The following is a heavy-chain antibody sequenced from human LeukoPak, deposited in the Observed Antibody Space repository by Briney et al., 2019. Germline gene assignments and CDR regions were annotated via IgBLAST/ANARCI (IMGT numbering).Heavy chain of an antibody. J-gene: IGHJ6*03. CDR2: ISGSGGST. CDR3: ARDQRDARLRYFDWLSPYYYYYYMDV. CDR1: GFTFSSYG. V-gene: IGHV3-23*01. Sequence: PGGTLRLSCAASGFTFSSYGMSWVRQAPGKGLEWVSAISGSGGSTYYADSVKGRFTISRDNSKNTLYLQMNSLRAEDTAVYYCARDQRDARLRYFDWLSPYYYYYYMDVWGKGTTVTVSS. D-gene: IGHD3-9*01.